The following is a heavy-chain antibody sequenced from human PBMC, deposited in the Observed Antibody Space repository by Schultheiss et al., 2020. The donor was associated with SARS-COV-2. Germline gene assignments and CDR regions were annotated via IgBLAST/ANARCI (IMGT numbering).Heavy chain of an antibody. J-gene: IGHJ5*02. CDR3: ARDLVARYSSGWYEWGRFDP. V-gene: IGHV1-69*04. Sequence: SVKVSCKASGGTFSSYAISWVRQAPGQGLEWMGRIIPILGIANYAQKFQGRVTITRDMSTSTAYMELSRLRSDDTAVYYCARDLVARYSSGWYEWGRFDPWGQGTLVTVSS. CDR1: GGTFSSYA. CDR2: IIPILGIA. D-gene: IGHD6-19*01.